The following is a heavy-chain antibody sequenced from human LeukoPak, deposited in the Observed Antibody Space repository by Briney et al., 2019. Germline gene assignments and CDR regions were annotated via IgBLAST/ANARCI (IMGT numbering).Heavy chain of an antibody. V-gene: IGHV4-59*01. CDR1: GGPISSYY. Sequence: SETLSLTCTVSGGPISSYYWSWIRQPPGKGLEWIGYIYYSGSTNYNPSLKSRVTISVDTSKNQFSLKLSSVTAADTAVYYCARRAQTEGVIMTDAFDIWGQGTMVTVSS. CDR3: ARRAQTEGVIMTDAFDI. CDR2: IYYSGST. J-gene: IGHJ3*02. D-gene: IGHD3-10*01.